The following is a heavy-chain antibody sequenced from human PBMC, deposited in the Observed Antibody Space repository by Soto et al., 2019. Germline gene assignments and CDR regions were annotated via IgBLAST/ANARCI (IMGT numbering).Heavy chain of an antibody. CDR1: GFTFSTYA. CDR3: ARPYCTNGVCYYYFDH. J-gene: IGHJ4*02. V-gene: IGHV3-33*01. Sequence: QVQLVESGGGLVQPGRSLRLSCVASGFTFSTYAMHWVRQAPGKGLEWVAVIYYDGSNKYYSDCVKGRFTISRDNSKNTLYLQMNSLRAEDTAVYYCARPYCTNGVCYYYFDHWGQGTLVTVSS. CDR2: IYYDGSNK. D-gene: IGHD2-8*01.